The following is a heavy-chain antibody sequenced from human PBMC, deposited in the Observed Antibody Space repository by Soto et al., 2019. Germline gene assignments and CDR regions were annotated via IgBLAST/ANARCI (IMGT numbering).Heavy chain of an antibody. CDR2: LYNSGNT. CDR1: GGSVSSGSYY. J-gene: IGHJ4*02. V-gene: IGHV4-61*01. D-gene: IGHD5-18*01. CDR3: ARDNGYGYGYLDY. Sequence: QVQLQESGPGLVRPSETLSLTCTVSGGSVSSGSYYWTWIRQAPGKGLEWIGCLYNSGNTNYNPALKSLATISVDTAKNQVSLRLSFVTAADTAVYCCARDNGYGYGYLDYWGQGTLVTVSS.